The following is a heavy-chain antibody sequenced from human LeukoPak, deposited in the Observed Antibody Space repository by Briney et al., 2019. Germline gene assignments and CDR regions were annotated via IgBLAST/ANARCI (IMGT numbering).Heavy chain of an antibody. CDR3: AKEVGGSYYFDY. CDR1: EFTFEDFA. J-gene: IGHJ4*02. D-gene: IGHD1-26*01. Sequence: GGSLRLSCAASEFTFEDFAMHWVRQAPGKGLEWVSLISGDGGSTYYADSVKGRFTISRGNSKNSLYLQMNSLRTEDTALYYCAKEVGGSYYFDYWGQGTLVTVSS. V-gene: IGHV3-43*02. CDR2: ISGDGGST.